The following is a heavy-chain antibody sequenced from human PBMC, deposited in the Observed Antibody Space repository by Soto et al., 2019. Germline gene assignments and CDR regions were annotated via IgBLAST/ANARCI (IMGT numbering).Heavy chain of an antibody. D-gene: IGHD2-21*02. CDR1: GYTFINYA. CDR2: SNPGNGKI. V-gene: IGHV1-3*01. CDR3: ARDRGNCGGDCHYYGMDV. J-gene: IGHJ6*02. Sequence: QVQLVQSGAEVKKPGASVKVSCKASGYTFINYAMHWVRQAPGQRLEWMGWSNPGNGKIKYSQRFQGRITITRDTSATTVYMELSSLRSEDTAVYYCARDRGNCGGDCHYYGMDVWGQGTTVTVSS.